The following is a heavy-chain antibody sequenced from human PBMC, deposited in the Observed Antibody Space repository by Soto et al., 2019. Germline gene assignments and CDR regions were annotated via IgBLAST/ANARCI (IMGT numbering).Heavy chain of an antibody. J-gene: IGHJ6*02. CDR2: ISYDGSNE. Sequence: SLRLSCAASGFTFSSYGMHWVRQAPGKGLEWVAVISYDGSNEYYADSVKGRFTISRDNSKNTLYLQMNSLRAEDTAVYYCAKLSAGSSWYNYYYGMDVWGQGTTVTVSS. CDR3: AKLSAGSSWYNYYYGMDV. CDR1: GFTFSSYG. V-gene: IGHV3-30*18. D-gene: IGHD6-13*01.